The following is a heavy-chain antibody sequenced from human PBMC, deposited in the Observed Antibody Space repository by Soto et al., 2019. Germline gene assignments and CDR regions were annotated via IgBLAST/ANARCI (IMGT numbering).Heavy chain of an antibody. J-gene: IGHJ4*02. D-gene: IGHD6-19*01. CDR2: IYYSGST. CDR1: GGSISSYY. V-gene: IGHV4-59*01. CDR3: ARASQQWLIALDY. Sequence: SETLSLTCTVSGGSISSYYWSWIRQPPGKGLEWIGYIYYSGSTNYNPSLKSRVTISVDTSKNQFSLKLSSVTAADTAVYYCARASQQWLIALDYWGQGTLVTVSS.